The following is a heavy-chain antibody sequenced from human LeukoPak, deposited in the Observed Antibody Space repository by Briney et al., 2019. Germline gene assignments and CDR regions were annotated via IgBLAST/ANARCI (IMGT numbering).Heavy chain of an antibody. D-gene: IGHD4-23*01. V-gene: IGHV3-48*01. CDR3: ARDFGSGRRWFDY. CDR1: GFTFSSYG. Sequence: GGSLRLSCAASGFTFSSYGMSWVRQAPGKGLEWISYISSSGTTIYYADSVKGRFTISRDNAKNSLCLQMNGLRADDTAVYYCARDFGSGRRWFDYWGRGTLVTVSS. CDR2: ISSSGTTI. J-gene: IGHJ4*02.